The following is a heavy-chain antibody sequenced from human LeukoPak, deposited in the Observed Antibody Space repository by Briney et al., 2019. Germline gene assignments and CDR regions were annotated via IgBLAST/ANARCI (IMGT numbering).Heavy chain of an antibody. J-gene: IGHJ5*02. CDR1: GGSISSSSYY. CDR3: ARHLTGSFDP. D-gene: IGHD2-15*01. Sequence: PSETLSLTCTVSGGSISSSSYYWGWIRQPPGKGLEWIGSIYYSGSTYYNPSLKSRVTISVDTSKNQFSLKLSSVTAADTAVYYCARHLTGSFDPWGQGTLVTVSS. V-gene: IGHV4-39*01. CDR2: IYYSGST.